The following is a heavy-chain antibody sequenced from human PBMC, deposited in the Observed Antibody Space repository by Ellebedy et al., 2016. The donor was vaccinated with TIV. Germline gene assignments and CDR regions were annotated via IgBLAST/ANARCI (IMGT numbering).Heavy chain of an antibody. CDR1: VFTVSSNY. J-gene: IGHJ2*01. D-gene: IGHD2-21*02. V-gene: IGHV3-53*01. CDR2: VSSGGGT. Sequence: PGGSLTLSCAASVFTVSSNYMSWVRQAPGKGLEWVSVVSSGGGTYYADSVKGRFTISRDNSKIMLFLQMNRLRAKDAAIYYCVSEGSVGDCYANACWFFDLWGRGTLVTVSS. CDR3: VSEGSVGDCYANACWFFDL.